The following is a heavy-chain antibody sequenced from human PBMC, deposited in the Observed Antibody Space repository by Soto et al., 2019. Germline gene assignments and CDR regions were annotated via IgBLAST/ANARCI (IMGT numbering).Heavy chain of an antibody. Sequence: QVELVQSGAEVKKPGASVKVSCKASGYIFTNFYMHWVRQAPGQGLEWMGIINPSGGSADYAQKFQGRVTMTRDTSTSTVYMELSSLRSADTAVYYCARGSGDSSGYYYAQYFQHWGQGTLVTVSS. CDR1: GYIFTNFY. J-gene: IGHJ1*01. D-gene: IGHD3-22*01. CDR3: ARGSGDSSGYYYAQYFQH. V-gene: IGHV1-46*01. CDR2: INPSGGSA.